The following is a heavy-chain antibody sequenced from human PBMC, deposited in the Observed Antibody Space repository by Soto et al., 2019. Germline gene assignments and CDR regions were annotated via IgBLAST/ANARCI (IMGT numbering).Heavy chain of an antibody. CDR2: MNLDIGGT. CDR1: GYRFTNFY. CDR3: ARDGNFAFRGYSFGFDF. Sequence: QVQLVQSGAEVKKPGASVRVSCKASGYRFTNFYIHWVRQAPGQGPEWMGRMNLDIGGTTYAQKYQGRVTMTRATSIKTAYMEVTNLEADETAIYYCARDGNFAFRGYSFGFDFWGQGTLVTVSS. D-gene: IGHD5-18*01. V-gene: IGHV1-2*06. J-gene: IGHJ4*02.